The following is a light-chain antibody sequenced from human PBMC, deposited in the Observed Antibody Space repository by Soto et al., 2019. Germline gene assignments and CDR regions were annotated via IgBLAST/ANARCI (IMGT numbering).Light chain of an antibody. J-gene: IGLJ2*01. CDR1: SSDVGGYNY. CDR2: DVS. V-gene: IGLV2-14*01. CDR3: RSYTSSSTYVV. Sequence: QSALTQPASVSGSPGQSITISCTGTSSDVGGYNYVSWYQQHPGKAPKLMIYDVSNRPSGVSNRCSGSKSGNTASLTISGLQDEDEADYYSRSYTSSSTYVVFGGGTKLTVL.